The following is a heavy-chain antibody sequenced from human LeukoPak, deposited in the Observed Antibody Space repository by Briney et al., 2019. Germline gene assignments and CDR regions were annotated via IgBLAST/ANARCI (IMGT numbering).Heavy chain of an antibody. CDR3: ARAAWDAFDI. CDR1: GSSFSSYE. Sequence: GGSLRLSCEASGSSFSSYEMNWVRQAPGKGLECVSYISRSGTTVYYADSVKGRFTISRDNAKNSLYLQMNSLRVEDTALYFCARAAWDAFDIWGQGTMVTVSS. J-gene: IGHJ3*02. D-gene: IGHD6-25*01. V-gene: IGHV3-48*03. CDR2: ISRSGTTV.